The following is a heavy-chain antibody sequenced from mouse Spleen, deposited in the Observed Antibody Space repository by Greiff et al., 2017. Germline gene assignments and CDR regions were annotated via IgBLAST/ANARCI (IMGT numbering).Heavy chain of an antibody. D-gene: IGHD1-1*02. CDR2: INPNNGGT. CDR1: GYTFTDYY. J-gene: IGHJ3*01. V-gene: IGHV1-26*01. Sequence: VQLQQSGPELVKPGASVKISCKASGYTFTDYYMNWVKQSHGKSLEWIGDINPNNGGTSYNQKFKGKATLTVDKSSSTAYMELRSLTSEDSAVYYCAREENGRGFAYWGQGTLVTVSA. CDR3: AREENGRGFAY.